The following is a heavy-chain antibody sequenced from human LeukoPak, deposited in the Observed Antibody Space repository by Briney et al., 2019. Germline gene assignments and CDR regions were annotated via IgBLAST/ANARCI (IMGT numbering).Heavy chain of an antibody. V-gene: IGHV1-18*01. CDR3: ARDLRRGSSSWYVSGGDY. Sequence: ASVKVSCKASGYTFTSYGISWVRQAPGQGLEWMGWITAYNDNTYYAQKLQGRVTMTTDTSTSTAYMELRSLRSDDTAVYYCARDLRRGSSSWYVSGGDYWGQGTLITVSS. CDR1: GYTFTSYG. D-gene: IGHD6-13*01. J-gene: IGHJ4*02. CDR2: ITAYNDNT.